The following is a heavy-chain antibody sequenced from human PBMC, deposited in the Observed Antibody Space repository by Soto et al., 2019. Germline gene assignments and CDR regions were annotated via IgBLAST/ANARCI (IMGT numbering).Heavy chain of an antibody. D-gene: IGHD1-26*01. Sequence: GGSLRLSCAASGFTFSTFAMNWVRRAPGKGLEWVSGITGGSGFTFYADSVKGRFTISRDDSENTLFLQMSSLRAEDTAKYYCAKSGPTNYFDFWGQGTLVTVSS. CDR2: ITGGSGFT. J-gene: IGHJ4*02. V-gene: IGHV3-23*01. CDR1: GFTFSTFA. CDR3: AKSGPTNYFDF.